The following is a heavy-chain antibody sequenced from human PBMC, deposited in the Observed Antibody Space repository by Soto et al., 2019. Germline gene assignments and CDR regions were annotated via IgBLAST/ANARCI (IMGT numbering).Heavy chain of an antibody. D-gene: IGHD3-3*01. CDR1: GGSFSGYY. J-gene: IGHJ5*02. V-gene: IGHV4-34*01. CDR2: INHSGNT. Sequence: SETLSLTCAVYGGSFSGYYWSWIRQPPGKGLEWIGEINHSGNTNYNPSLKSRVTISVDTSKNQFSLKLSSVTAADTAVYYCARDGVREDFWSGYSLRLWFDPWGQGTLVTVSS. CDR3: ARDGVREDFWSGYSLRLWFDP.